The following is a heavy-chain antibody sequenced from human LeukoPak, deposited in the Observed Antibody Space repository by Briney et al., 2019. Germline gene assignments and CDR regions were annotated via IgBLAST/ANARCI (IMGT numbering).Heavy chain of an antibody. V-gene: IGHV3-21*01. J-gene: IGHJ5*02. CDR3: ARADCSGSTCHLRRSWFDP. Sequence: GGSLRLSCAASGFTFSSFDMNWVRQAPGKGLECVSSISTSSRYIYYRDPVKGRFTISRDDAKNSLYLQMNSLRVEDTAVYYCARADCSGSTCHLRRSWFDPWGQGTLVTVSS. D-gene: IGHD2-15*01. CDR1: GFTFSSFD. CDR2: ISTSSRYI.